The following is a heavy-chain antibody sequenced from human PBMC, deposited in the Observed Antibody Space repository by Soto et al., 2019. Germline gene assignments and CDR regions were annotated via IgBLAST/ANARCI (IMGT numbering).Heavy chain of an antibody. CDR2: IYTGGST. J-gene: IGHJ4*02. D-gene: IGHD6-13*01. CDR3: ARDRIATAGTFFDY. V-gene: IGHV3-66*01. CDR1: GFTVSSNY. Sequence: GGSLRLSCAASGFTVSSNYMSWVRQAPGKGLEWVSAIYTGGSTYYAESVKGRFTISRDNSKNTLYHQMNSLRAEDTAVYYCARDRIATAGTFFDYWGQGTLVTVSS.